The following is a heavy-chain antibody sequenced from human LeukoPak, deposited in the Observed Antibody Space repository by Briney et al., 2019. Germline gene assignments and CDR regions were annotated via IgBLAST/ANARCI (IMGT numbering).Heavy chain of an antibody. J-gene: IGHJ4*02. CDR2: IYYSGST. Sequence: SETLSLTCTVSGYSISSGYYWSRIRQPPGKGLEWIGYIYYSGSTNYNPSLKSRVTISVDTSKNQFSLKLSSVTAADTAVYYCARYSSSDLDYWGQGTLVTVSS. CDR1: GYSISSGYY. CDR3: ARYSSSDLDY. V-gene: IGHV4-61*01. D-gene: IGHD6-6*01.